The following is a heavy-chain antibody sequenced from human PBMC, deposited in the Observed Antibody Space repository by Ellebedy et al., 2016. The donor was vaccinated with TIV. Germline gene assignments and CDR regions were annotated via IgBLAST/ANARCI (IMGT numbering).Heavy chain of an antibody. J-gene: IGHJ3*02. D-gene: IGHD6-19*01. CDR3: ARPHAVAAPDAFDI. Sequence: ASVKVSCKGSGYSFTSYWIGWVRQMPGKGLEWMGIIYPGDSDTRYSPSFQGQVTISADKSISTAYLQWSSLKDSDTAMYYCARPHAVAAPDAFDIWGQGTMVTVSS. V-gene: IGHV5-51*01. CDR1: GYSFTSYW. CDR2: IYPGDSDT.